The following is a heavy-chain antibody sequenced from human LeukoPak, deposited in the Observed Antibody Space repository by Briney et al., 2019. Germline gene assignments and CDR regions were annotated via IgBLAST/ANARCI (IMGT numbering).Heavy chain of an antibody. D-gene: IGHD3-9*01. J-gene: IGHJ6*03. CDR2: ISSNGGST. Sequence: GSLRLSCAASGFTFSSYAMHWVRQAPGKGLEYVSAISSNGGSTYYANSVKGRFTISRDNSKNTLYLQMGSLRAEDMAVYYCARAVYDILTGYYMGYMDVWGKGTTVTVSS. V-gene: IGHV3-64*01. CDR3: ARAVYDILTGYYMGYMDV. CDR1: GFTFSSYA.